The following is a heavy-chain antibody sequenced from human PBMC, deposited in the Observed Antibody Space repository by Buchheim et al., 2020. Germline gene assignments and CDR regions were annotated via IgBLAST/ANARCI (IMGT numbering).Heavy chain of an antibody. D-gene: IGHD1-26*01. CDR3: ASCSVFASIVGATPEVDY. J-gene: IGHJ4*02. CDR2: ISSSGSTI. CDR1: GFTFSSYE. Sequence: EVQLVESGGGLVQPGGSLRLSCAASGFTFSSYEMNWVRQAPGKGLEWVSYISSSGSTIYYADSVKGRFTISRDNAKNSLYLQMNSLRAEDTAVYYCASCSVFASIVGATPEVDYWGQGTL. V-gene: IGHV3-48*03.